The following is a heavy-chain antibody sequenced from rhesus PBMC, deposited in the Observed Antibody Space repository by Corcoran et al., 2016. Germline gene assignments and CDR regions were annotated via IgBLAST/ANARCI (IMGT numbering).Heavy chain of an antibody. Sequence: QVQLQESGPGLVKPSDTLSLPGAVSGSSISSDYWHWMRQPPGQGPEWIGRLYAPSGSTRYNPSLTGRVTISADTSKNQFSLKLSSVTVADTAVYFCARAPSDHPHSNYDRFDVWGPGVLVTVSS. D-gene: IGHD4-23*01. CDR1: GSSISSDY. J-gene: IGHJ5-1*01. V-gene: IGHV4-147*01. CDR3: ARAPSDHPHSNYDRFDV. CDR2: LYAPSGST.